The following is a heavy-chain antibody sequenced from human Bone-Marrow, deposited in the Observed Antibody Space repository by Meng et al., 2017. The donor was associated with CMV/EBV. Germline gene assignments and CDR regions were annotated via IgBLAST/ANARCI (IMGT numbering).Heavy chain of an antibody. D-gene: IGHD3-3*01. CDR2: IYYSGST. Sequence: SETLSLTCTVSGGSISSGGYYWGWIRQPPGKGLEWIGSIYYSGSTYYNPSLKSRVTISVDTSKNQFSLKLSSVTAADTAVYYCARNLGHYDFWSGPIEGGMDVWGQGTTVTVSS. CDR3: ARNLGHYDFWSGPIEGGMDV. J-gene: IGHJ6*02. CDR1: GGSISSGGYY. V-gene: IGHV4-39*01.